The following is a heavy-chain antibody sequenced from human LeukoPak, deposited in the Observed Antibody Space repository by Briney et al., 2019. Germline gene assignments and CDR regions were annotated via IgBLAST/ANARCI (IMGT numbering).Heavy chain of an antibody. CDR1: GFTVGSNH. CDR2: IYSGGST. D-gene: IGHD3-16*01. J-gene: IGHJ3*02. Sequence: PGGSLRLSCEASGFTVGSNHMSWVRQAPGKGLEWVSVIYSGGSTSYIDSVKGRFTISRDNSKNTLYLQMNSLRAEDTAVYYCARRTFGAFAIWGQGTMVTVSS. CDR3: ARRTFGAFAI. V-gene: IGHV3-53*01.